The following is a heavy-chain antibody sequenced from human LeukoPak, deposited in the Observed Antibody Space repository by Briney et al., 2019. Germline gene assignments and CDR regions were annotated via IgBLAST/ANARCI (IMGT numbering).Heavy chain of an antibody. CDR3: AKGTWYYDFWSGYLSSPHNWFDP. V-gene: IGHV3-33*06. CDR2: IWYDGSNK. Sequence: PGGSLRLSCAASGFTFSSYWMSWVRQAPGKGLEWVAVIWYDGSNKYYADSVKGRFTISRDNSKNTLYLQMNSLRAEDTAVYYCAKGTWYYDFWSGYLSSPHNWFDPWGQGTLVTVSS. D-gene: IGHD3-3*01. J-gene: IGHJ5*02. CDR1: GFTFSSYW.